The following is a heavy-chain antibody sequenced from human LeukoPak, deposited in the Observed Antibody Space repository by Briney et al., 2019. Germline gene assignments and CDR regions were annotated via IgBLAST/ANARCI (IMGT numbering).Heavy chain of an antibody. CDR1: GFTFSSYD. D-gene: IGHD2-15*01. CDR2: ISYDERKK. CDR3: AKDRYCDGGTCSGGFDY. Sequence: GGSLRLSCAASGFTFSSYDMHWVRQAPGKGLEWVALISYDERKKYYADSVKDRFTTSRDNSKNTLFLQMNNLGVEDTAVYYCAKDRYCDGGTCSGGFDYWGQGSLVIVSP. J-gene: IGHJ4*02. V-gene: IGHV3-30*18.